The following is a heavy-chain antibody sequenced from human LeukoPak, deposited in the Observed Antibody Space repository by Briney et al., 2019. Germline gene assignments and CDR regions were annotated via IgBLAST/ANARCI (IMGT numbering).Heavy chain of an antibody. CDR3: ARAPMVGVGWGAFDI. J-gene: IGHJ3*02. CDR1: GGTFSSYT. D-gene: IGHD1-26*01. V-gene: IGHV1-69*02. Sequence: ASVKVSCKASGGTFSSYTISWVRQAPGQGLEWMGRIIPILGIANYAQKFQGSVTITADKSTSTAYMELSSLRSEDTAVYYCARAPMVGVGWGAFDIWGQGTMVTVSS. CDR2: IIPILGIA.